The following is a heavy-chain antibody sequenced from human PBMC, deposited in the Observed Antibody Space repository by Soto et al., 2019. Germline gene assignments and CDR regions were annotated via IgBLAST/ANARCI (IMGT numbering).Heavy chain of an antibody. CDR3: ARVPTAAMVWFDP. CDR1: GGSISSYY. D-gene: IGHD2-2*01. J-gene: IGHJ5*02. CDR2: IYYSGST. V-gene: IGHV4-59*01. Sequence: QVQLQESGPGLVKPSETLSLTCTVSGGSISSYYWSWIRQPPGKGLEWIGYIYYSGSTNYNPSLKSRVTISVDTSKNQFSLKLSSVTAADTAVYYCARVPTAAMVWFDPWGQGTLVTVSS.